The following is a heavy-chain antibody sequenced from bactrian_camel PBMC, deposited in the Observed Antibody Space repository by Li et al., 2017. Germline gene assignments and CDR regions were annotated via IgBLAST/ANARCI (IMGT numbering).Heavy chain of an antibody. CDR2: NYVGGGRT. CDR1: GDGHNTNS. D-gene: IGHD6*01. Sequence: DVQLVESGGDSVQAGGSLRISCKVSGDGHNTNSMAWFRQAPGKEREGVAANYVGGGRTYYTDSVKGRFTIFQDNAKNTVYLQMNSLKPEDTAMYYCAATVVAGDPLVSYEYNYWGQGTQVTVS. CDR3: AATVVAGDPLVSYEYNY. V-gene: IGHV3S31*01. J-gene: IGHJ4*01.